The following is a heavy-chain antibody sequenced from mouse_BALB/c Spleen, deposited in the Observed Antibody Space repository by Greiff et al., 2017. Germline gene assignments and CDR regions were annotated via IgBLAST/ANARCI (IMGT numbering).Heavy chain of an antibody. CDR1: GFSLTGYG. Sequence: QVQLKESGPGLVAPSQSLSISCTASGFSLTGYGVNWVRQPPGKGLEWLGMIWGDGSTDDNSAHKSRLSISKDNSKSQVFLKMNSLQTDDTARYYCARDRGDEYYFDYWGQGTTLTVSS. CDR2: IWGDGST. CDR3: ARDRGDEYYFDY. J-gene: IGHJ2*01. V-gene: IGHV2-6-7*01. D-gene: IGHD3-3*01.